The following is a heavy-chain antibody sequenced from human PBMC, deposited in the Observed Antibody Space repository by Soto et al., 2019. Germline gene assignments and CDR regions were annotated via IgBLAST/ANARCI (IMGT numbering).Heavy chain of an antibody. V-gene: IGHV1-2*04. CDR2: INPNSGGT. J-gene: IGHJ6*02. CDR1: GYTFTGYY. CDR3: AREWRGFGELLVNTYYYGMDV. D-gene: IGHD3-10*01. Sequence: ASVKVSCKASGYTFTGYYMHWVRQAPGQGLEWMGWINPNSGGTNYAQKFQGWVTMTRDTSISTAYMELSRLRSDDTAVYYCAREWRGFGELLVNTYYYGMDVWGQGTTVTVFS.